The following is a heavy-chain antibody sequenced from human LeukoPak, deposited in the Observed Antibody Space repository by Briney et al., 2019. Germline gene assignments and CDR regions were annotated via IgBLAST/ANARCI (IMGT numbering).Heavy chain of an antibody. J-gene: IGHJ5*02. CDR2: LYHSGTI. V-gene: IGHV4-39*07. D-gene: IGHD1-26*01. CDR3: ARDRELAALDP. Sequence: SETLSLTCTVSGDSLRTTTYYWNWIRQPPGKGLEWIGGLYHSGTIYYNPSLKSRVTISADKSKNHFSLKLTSVTAADTAVYYCARDRELAALDPWGQGTLVTVSS. CDR1: GDSLRTTTYY.